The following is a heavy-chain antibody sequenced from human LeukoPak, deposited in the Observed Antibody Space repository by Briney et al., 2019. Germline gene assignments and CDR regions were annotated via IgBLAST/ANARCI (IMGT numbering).Heavy chain of an antibody. CDR2: ISAYNNNT. J-gene: IGHJ4*02. D-gene: IGHD3-9*01. CDR1: GYTFTNFG. V-gene: IGHV1-18*01. Sequence: GASVKVSCKTYGYTFTNFGIDWVRQAPGQGLEFMGWISAYNNNTNYAQKFQGRVIMTTDPSTSTAHMELRSLRSDDTAVYYCARRPDYDILTTEITNYWGQGTLVTVST. CDR3: ARRPDYDILTTEITNY.